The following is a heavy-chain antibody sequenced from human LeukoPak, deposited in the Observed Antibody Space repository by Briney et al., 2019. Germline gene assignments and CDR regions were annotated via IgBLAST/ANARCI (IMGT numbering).Heavy chain of an antibody. V-gene: IGHV4-61*02. CDR1: GGSISSGSYY. D-gene: IGHD3-16*01. J-gene: IGHJ2*01. CDR2: TYTSGNT. Sequence: SETLSLTCTVSGGSISSGSYYWSWIRQPAGKGLEWIGRTYTSGNTNYNPSLKSRVTISVDTSKNQISLKLSSVTAADTAVYYCARGSLYGITFGNWYFDLWGRGTLVTVSS. CDR3: ARGSLYGITFGNWYFDL.